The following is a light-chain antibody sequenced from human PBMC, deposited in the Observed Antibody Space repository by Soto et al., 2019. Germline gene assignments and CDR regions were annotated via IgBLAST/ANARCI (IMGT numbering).Light chain of an antibody. CDR1: QSVSSY. Sequence: EIVLTQSPATLSLSPGERATLSCRASQSVSSYLAWYQQKPGQAPRLLIYDASNRATGIPARFSGSGSGTEFTLTISSLEPEDFAVYYCQQRSNWQATFGGGTKVEIK. CDR2: DAS. J-gene: IGKJ4*01. V-gene: IGKV3-11*01. CDR3: QQRSNWQAT.